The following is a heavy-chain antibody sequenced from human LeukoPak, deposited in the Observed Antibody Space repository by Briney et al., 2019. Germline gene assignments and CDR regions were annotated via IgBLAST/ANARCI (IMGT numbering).Heavy chain of an antibody. D-gene: IGHD3-22*01. CDR2: IIPIFGTA. CDR3: VGQYYYDSSGYGADY. CDR1: GGTFSSYA. V-gene: IGHV1-69*05. J-gene: IGHJ4*02. Sequence: GSSVKVSCKASGGTFSSYAISWVRQAPGQWLEWMGGIIPIFGTANYAQKFQGRVTITTDESTSTAYMELSSLRSEDTAVYYCVGQYYYDSSGYGADYWGQGTLVTVSS.